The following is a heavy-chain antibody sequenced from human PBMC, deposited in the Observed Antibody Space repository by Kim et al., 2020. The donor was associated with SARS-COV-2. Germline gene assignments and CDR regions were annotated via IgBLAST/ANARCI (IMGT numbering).Heavy chain of an antibody. CDR2: STADGGTT. V-gene: IGHV3-15*01. Sequence: STADGGTTDYAAPVKSRFTISRDDSENTLYLQMNSLKTEDTALYYCTTVAAWGQGTLVTVSS. CDR3: TTVAA. J-gene: IGHJ5*02. D-gene: IGHD2-21*01.